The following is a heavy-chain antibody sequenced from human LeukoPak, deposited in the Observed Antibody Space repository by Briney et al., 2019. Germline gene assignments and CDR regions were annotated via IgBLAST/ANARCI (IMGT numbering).Heavy chain of an antibody. V-gene: IGHV3-30*02. CDR1: GFTFSNYG. CDR3: AKDPRFYDYVWGPYDY. CDR2: IWYDGSDK. J-gene: IGHJ4*02. D-gene: IGHD3-16*01. Sequence: GGSLRLSCAASGFTFSNYGMHWVRQAPGKGLEWVAVIWYDGSDKYHADSVKGRFTISRDNSKNTLYLQMNSLRAEDTAVYYCAKDPRFYDYVWGPYDYWGQGTLVTVSS.